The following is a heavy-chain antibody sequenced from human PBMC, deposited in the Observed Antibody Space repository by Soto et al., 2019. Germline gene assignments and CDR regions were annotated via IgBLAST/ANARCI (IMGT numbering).Heavy chain of an antibody. D-gene: IGHD3-3*01. Sequence: PXETLSLTCAVYGGSFSGYYWSWIRQPPGKGLEWIGEINHSGSTNYNPSLKSRVTISVDTSKNQFSLKLSSVTAADTAVYYCASRSGGNDYWGQGTTVTVSS. CDR1: GGSFSGYY. CDR2: INHSGST. V-gene: IGHV4-34*01. CDR3: ASRSGGNDY. J-gene: IGHJ4*03.